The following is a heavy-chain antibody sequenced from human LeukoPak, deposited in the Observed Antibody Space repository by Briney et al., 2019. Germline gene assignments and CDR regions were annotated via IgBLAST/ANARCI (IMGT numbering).Heavy chain of an antibody. CDR2: IYHSGST. Sequence: SETLSPTCAVSGGSISSSNWWSWVRQPPGKGLEWIGEIYHSGSTNYNPSLKSRVTISVDKSKNQFSLKLSSVTAADTAVYYCARGRITFGGVIVLDYWGQGTLVTVSS. V-gene: IGHV4-4*02. J-gene: IGHJ4*02. CDR1: GGSISSSNW. D-gene: IGHD3-16*02. CDR3: ARGRITFGGVIVLDY.